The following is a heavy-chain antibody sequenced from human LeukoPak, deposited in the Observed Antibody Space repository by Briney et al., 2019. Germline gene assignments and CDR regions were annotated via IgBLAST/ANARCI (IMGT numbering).Heavy chain of an antibody. J-gene: IGHJ5*02. V-gene: IGHV3-30*02. CDR3: ATLVDYSNYWFDP. CDR1: GFTFSSYS. CDR2: IRYDGSNK. Sequence: GGSLRLSCAASGFTFSSYSMNWARQAPGKGLEWVAFIRYDGSNKYYADSVKGRFTISRDNSKNTLYLQMNSLRAEDTAVYYCATLVDYSNYWFDPWGQGTLVTVSS. D-gene: IGHD4-11*01.